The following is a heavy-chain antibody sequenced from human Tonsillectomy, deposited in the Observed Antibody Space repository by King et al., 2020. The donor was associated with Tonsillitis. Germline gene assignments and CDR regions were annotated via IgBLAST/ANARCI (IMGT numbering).Heavy chain of an antibody. CDR2: ISSSSTNT. CDR1: GFTFSDYY. CDR3: ARGGAARPADY. D-gene: IGHD6-6*01. Sequence: VQLVESGGGLVKPGGSLRLSCAASGFTFSDYYMRWIRQAPGKGLEWVSYISSSSTNTNHADSVKGRFTLSRDNAKRSLFLQMNSLRAEDTAVYYCARGGAARPADYWGQGTLVTVSS. V-gene: IGHV3-11*06. J-gene: IGHJ4*02.